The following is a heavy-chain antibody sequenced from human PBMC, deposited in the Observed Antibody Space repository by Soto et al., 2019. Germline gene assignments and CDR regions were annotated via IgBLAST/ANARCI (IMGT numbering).Heavy chain of an antibody. Sequence: QPGGSLRLSCAASGFTVGSHAMSWVRQAPGKGLEWVSSISGSGDGTYYGDSVKGRFTISRDSSSSTLYLQMDNLRGEDTAVYFRTRSRRSILMVYGFGGMDVWGQGTTVTVSS. J-gene: IGHJ6*02. CDR2: ISGSGDGT. D-gene: IGHD2-8*01. CDR1: GFTVGSHA. CDR3: TRSRRSILMVYGFGGMDV. V-gene: IGHV3-23*01.